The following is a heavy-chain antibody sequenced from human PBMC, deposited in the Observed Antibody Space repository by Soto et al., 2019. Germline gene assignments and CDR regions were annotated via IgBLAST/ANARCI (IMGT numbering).Heavy chain of an antibody. J-gene: IGHJ3*02. CDR3: ASSSGWYAHAFDI. Sequence: EVQLLESGGGLVQPGGSLRLSCAASGFTFSSYAMSWVRQAPGKGLEWVSAISGSGGSTYYADSVKGRFTISRNNSKNTLYLQMNSLRAEDTAVYYCASSSGWYAHAFDIWGQGTMVTVSS. V-gene: IGHV3-23*01. D-gene: IGHD6-19*01. CDR2: ISGSGGST. CDR1: GFTFSSYA.